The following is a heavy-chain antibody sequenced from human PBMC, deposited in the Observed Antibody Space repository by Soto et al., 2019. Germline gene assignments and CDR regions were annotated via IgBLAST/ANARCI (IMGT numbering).Heavy chain of an antibody. V-gene: IGHV4-59*12. CDR3: AREDDGGDSLDV. J-gene: IGHJ6*02. CDR2: IHHSGSI. CDR1: GGSISSYY. Sequence: SETLSLTCTVSGGSISSYYWSWIRQPPGKGLEWIGYIHHSGSILYNPSLKSRVTISVDTSKNQFSLHLTSVTAADTAVYFCAREDDGGDSLDVWGQGTTVTVSS. D-gene: IGHD2-21*02.